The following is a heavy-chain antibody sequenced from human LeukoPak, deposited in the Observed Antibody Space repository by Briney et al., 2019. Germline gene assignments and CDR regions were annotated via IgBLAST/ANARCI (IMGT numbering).Heavy chain of an antibody. CDR1: GGSISSSNW. CDR3: ARNRDGYNSFDY. J-gene: IGHJ4*02. Sequence: ASETLSLTCAVSGGSISSSNWWSWVRQPPGKGLEWIGEIYHSGSTNYNPSLKSRVTISVDKSKNQFSLKLSSVTAADTAVYYCARNRDGYNSFDYWGQGTLVTVSS. CDR2: IYHSGST. V-gene: IGHV4-4*02. D-gene: IGHD5-24*01.